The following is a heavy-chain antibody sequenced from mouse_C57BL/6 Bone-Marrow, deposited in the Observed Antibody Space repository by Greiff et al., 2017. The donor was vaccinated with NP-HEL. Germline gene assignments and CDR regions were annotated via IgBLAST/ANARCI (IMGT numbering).Heavy chain of an antibody. CDR1: GFTFNTYA. V-gene: IGHV10-3*01. CDR3: VREAGSSCAMDY. CDR2: IRSKSSNYAT. Sequence: DVQLVESGGGLVQPKGSLKLSCAASGFTFNTYAMHWVRQAPGKGSEWVARIRSKSSNYATYYADSVKDRFTISRDDSQSMLYLQMNNLKTEDTAMYYCVREAGSSCAMDYWGQGTSVTVSS. D-gene: IGHD1-1*01. J-gene: IGHJ4*01.